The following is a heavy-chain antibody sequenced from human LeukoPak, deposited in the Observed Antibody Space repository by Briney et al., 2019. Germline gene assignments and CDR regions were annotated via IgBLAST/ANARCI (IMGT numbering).Heavy chain of an antibody. CDR2: IKSKTDGGTT. CDR3: AREGTVLLWFGESESRFDP. D-gene: IGHD3-10*01. Sequence: GGSLRLSCAASGFTFSNAWMSWVRQAPGKGLEWVGRIKSKTDGGTTDYADSVKGRFTISRDNAKNSLYLQMNSLRAEDTAVYYCAREGTVLLWFGESESRFDPWGQGTLVTVSS. CDR1: GFTFSNAW. V-gene: IGHV3-15*01. J-gene: IGHJ5*02.